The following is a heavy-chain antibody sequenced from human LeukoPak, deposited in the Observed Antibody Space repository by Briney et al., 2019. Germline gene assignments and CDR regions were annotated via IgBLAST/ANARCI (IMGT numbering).Heavy chain of an antibody. V-gene: IGHV1-18*01. Sequence: ASVKVSCKASGYTFTSYGISWVRQAPGQGLEWMGWISVYNGNTKYAQKFQGRVTVTTDTSTSTVFMELRSLRSDDTAVYYCARESRPAYNFWSGYYDCYMDVWGKGTTVTVSS. CDR1: GYTFTSYG. CDR3: ARESRPAYNFWSGYYDCYMDV. CDR2: ISVYNGNT. D-gene: IGHD3-3*01. J-gene: IGHJ6*03.